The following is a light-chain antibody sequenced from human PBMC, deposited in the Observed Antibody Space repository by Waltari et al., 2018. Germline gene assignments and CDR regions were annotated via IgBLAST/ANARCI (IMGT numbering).Light chain of an antibody. V-gene: IGKV1-12*01. CDR1: QRIGTW. CDR3: FQSSSTPFT. J-gene: IGKJ2*01. CDR2: KAS. Sequence: DIQMTQSPSSLSASVGDIVIITCRASQRIGTWLDWYQQKPGKAPKLLIYKASNLQSGVPSRFGGRGSGTDFTLTISSLQPEDFATYFCFQSSSTPFTFGQGT.